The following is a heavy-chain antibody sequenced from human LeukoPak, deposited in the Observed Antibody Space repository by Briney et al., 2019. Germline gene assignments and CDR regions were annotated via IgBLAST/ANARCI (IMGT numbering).Heavy chain of an antibody. D-gene: IGHD3-10*01. J-gene: IGHJ6*03. CDR3: AKDGSPYYYYYMDV. CDR1: GFTFSNAW. V-gene: IGHV3-23*01. Sequence: GGSLRLSCAASGFTFSNAWMSWVRQAPGKGLEWVSAISGSGGSTYYADSVKGRFTISRDNSKNTLYLQMNSLRAEDTAVYYCAKDGSPYYYYYMDVWGKGTTVTVSS. CDR2: ISGSGGST.